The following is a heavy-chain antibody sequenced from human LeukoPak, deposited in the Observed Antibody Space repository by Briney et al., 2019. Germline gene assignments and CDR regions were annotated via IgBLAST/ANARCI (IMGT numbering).Heavy chain of an antibody. Sequence: SETLSLTCTVSGGSISSGDYYWSWIRQPPGKGLEWIGYIYYSGSTYYNPSLKSRVTISVDTSKNQFSLKLSSVTAADTAVYYCARSLITMVRGVRFDYWGQGILVTVSS. CDR3: ARSLITMVRGVRFDY. CDR1: GGSISSGDYY. CDR2: IYYSGST. V-gene: IGHV4-30-4*01. D-gene: IGHD3-10*01. J-gene: IGHJ4*02.